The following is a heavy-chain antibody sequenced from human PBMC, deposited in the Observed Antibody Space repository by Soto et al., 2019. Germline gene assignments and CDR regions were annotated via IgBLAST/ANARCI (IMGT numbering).Heavy chain of an antibody. J-gene: IGHJ4*02. V-gene: IGHV3-30*18. CDR3: AKDLEEYSGYDLWRGPDY. CDR2: ISYDGSNK. CDR1: GFTFSSYG. Sequence: GGSLRLSCAASGFTFSSYGMHWVRQAPGKGLEWVAVISYDGSNKYYADSVKGRFTISRDNSKNTLYLQMNSLRAEDTAVYYCAKDLEEYSGYDLWRGPDYWGQGTLVTVSS. D-gene: IGHD5-12*01.